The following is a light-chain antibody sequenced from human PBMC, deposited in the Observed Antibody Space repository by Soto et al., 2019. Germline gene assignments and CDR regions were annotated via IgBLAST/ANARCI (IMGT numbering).Light chain of an antibody. CDR1: QSVDSRY. Sequence: EIVLTQSPGTLSLSPGERATLSCRASQSVDSRYLAWYQHKPGQAPRLHIYGASSRVSGIPDRFSGSGSGTDFTLAISRLEPEDFAVYYCQQYGSSQTWTFGQGTKVEIK. J-gene: IGKJ1*01. CDR3: QQYGSSQTWT. V-gene: IGKV3-20*01. CDR2: GAS.